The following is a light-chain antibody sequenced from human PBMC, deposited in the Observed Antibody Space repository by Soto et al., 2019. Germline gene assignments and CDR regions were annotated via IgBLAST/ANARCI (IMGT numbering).Light chain of an antibody. CDR2: DTS. Sequence: DIVMTQSPDSLAVSLGERATINCKSSQSVFSSSAKRDYLAWFQQKAGQAPKTLIYDTSTREPGVPGRFSGSGSGTEFTLTISSLQPDDFATYYCQQYSSDSNAFGQGTKVEIK. V-gene: IGKV4-1*01. CDR3: QQYSSDSNA. CDR1: QSVFSSSAKRDY. J-gene: IGKJ2*01.